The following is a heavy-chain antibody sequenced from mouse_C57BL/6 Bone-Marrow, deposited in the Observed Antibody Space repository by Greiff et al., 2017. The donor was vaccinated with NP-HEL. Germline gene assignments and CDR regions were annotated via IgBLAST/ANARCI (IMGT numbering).Heavy chain of an antibody. J-gene: IGHJ4*01. V-gene: IGHV1-81*01. Sequence: QVQLQQSGAELARPGASVKLSCKASGYTFTSYGISWVKQRTGQGLEWIGEIYPRSGNTYYNEKFKGKAILTADKSSSTAYMELRSLTSEDSAVYFCARWRLPYAVDYWGQGTSVTVSS. D-gene: IGHD2-4*01. CDR1: GYTFTSYG. CDR2: IYPRSGNT. CDR3: ARWRLPYAVDY.